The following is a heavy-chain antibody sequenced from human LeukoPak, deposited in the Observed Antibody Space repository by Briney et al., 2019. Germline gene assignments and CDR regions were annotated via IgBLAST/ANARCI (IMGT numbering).Heavy chain of an antibody. CDR2: IYPGESDT. J-gene: IGHJ4*02. Sequence: GEALEISFKGSGYRFTTYWIAWVRPRPGKGVEWMGIIYPGESDTRYSPSFQGQVTISADTSISTAYLQWSSLKASDTAMFYCARYYGDRFYFDYWGQGTLVTVSS. CDR1: GYRFTTYW. CDR3: ARYYGDRFYFDY. D-gene: IGHD4-17*01. V-gene: IGHV5-51*01.